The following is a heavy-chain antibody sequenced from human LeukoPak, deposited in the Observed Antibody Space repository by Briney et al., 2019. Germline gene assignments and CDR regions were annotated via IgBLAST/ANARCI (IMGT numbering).Heavy chain of an antibody. J-gene: IGHJ6*02. CDR1: GFPFSSYW. CDR3: GRGMDV. Sequence: GGSLRLSCVASGFPFSSYWMTWVRQAPGKGLEWVANIDQDGSTKYYVDSVKGRFTISRDNAKNSLYLQMNSLRAEDTAVYYCGRGMDVWGQGTTVTVSS. CDR2: IDQDGSTK. V-gene: IGHV3-7*03.